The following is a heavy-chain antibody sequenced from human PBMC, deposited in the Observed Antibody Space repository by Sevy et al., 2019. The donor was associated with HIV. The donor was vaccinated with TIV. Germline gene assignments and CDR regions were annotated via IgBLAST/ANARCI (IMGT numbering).Heavy chain of an antibody. D-gene: IGHD2-2*02. CDR3: ARAKPIVVVPAAISSSSWFYWYFDL. CDR2: IYTSGST. CDR1: GGSISSYY. Sequence: SETMSLTCTVSGGSISSYYWSWIRQPAGKGLEWIGRIYTSGSTNYNPSLKSRVTMSVDTSKNQFSLKLSSVTAADTAVYYCARAKPIVVVPAAISSSSWFYWYFDLWGRGTLVTVSS. V-gene: IGHV4-4*07. J-gene: IGHJ2*01.